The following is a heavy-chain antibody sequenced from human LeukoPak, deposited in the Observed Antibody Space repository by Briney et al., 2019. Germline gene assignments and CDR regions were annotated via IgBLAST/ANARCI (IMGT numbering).Heavy chain of an antibody. V-gene: IGHV4-61*02. Sequence: SETLSLTCTVSGGSISSGSYYWSWIRQPAGKGLEWIGRIYTSGSTNYNPSFKSRVTISVDTSKNQFSLKLSSVTAADTAVYYCARAEGYDFWSGYFRFGSFDYWGQGTLVTVSS. J-gene: IGHJ4*02. CDR3: ARAEGYDFWSGYFRFGSFDY. CDR2: IYTSGST. CDR1: GGSISSGSYY. D-gene: IGHD3-3*01.